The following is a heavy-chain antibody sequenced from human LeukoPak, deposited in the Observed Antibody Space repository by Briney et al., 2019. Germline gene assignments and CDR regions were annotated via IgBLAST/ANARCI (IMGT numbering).Heavy chain of an antibody. D-gene: IGHD2-21*02. CDR3: ARDNGDCGGDCYSYYYYYMDV. J-gene: IGHJ6*03. Sequence: GASVKVSCKASGYTFTGYYMHWVRQAPGQGLEWMGWINPNSGGTNYAQKFQGRVTMTRDTSISTAYMELSRLRSDDTAVYYCARDNGDCGGDCYSYYYYYMDVWGKGTTVTVSS. CDR1: GYTFTGYY. CDR2: INPNSGGT. V-gene: IGHV1-2*02.